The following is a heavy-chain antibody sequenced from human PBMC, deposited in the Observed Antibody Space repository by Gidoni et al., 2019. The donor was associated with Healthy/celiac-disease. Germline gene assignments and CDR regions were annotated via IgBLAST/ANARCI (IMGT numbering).Heavy chain of an antibody. CDR1: GFTFSSYS. CDR2: ISSSSSYI. D-gene: IGHD3-22*01. Sequence: EVQLVESGGGLVKPGGSLRLSCAASGFTFSSYSMNWVRQAPGKGLEWVSSISSSSSYIYYADSVKGRFTISRDNAKNSLYLQMNSLRAEDTAVYYCARDRDSSGYQDAFDIWGQGTMVTVSS. J-gene: IGHJ3*02. V-gene: IGHV3-21*01. CDR3: ARDRDSSGYQDAFDI.